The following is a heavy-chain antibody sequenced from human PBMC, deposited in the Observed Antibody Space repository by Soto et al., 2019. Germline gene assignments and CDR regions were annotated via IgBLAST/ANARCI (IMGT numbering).Heavy chain of an antibody. J-gene: IGHJ4*02. Sequence: GGSLRLSCAASGFTFSNYAMSWVRQAPGKGLEWVSAISSSGGSTYYADSVKGRFTISRDNSKNTLYLQMNSLRAEDTAVYYCARNTIPHPQDWGQGTRVTVSS. D-gene: IGHD1-1*01. CDR1: GFTFSNYA. CDR3: ARNTIPHPQD. CDR2: ISSSGGST. V-gene: IGHV3-23*01.